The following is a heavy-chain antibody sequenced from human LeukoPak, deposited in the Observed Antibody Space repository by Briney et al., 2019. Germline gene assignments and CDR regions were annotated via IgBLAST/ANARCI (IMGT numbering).Heavy chain of an antibody. Sequence: ASVKVSCKASGYTFTGYYMHWVRQAPGQGLEWMGWINPNSGGTNYAQKFQGRVTMTRDTSISTAYMELSRLRSDDTAVYYCARGWPRSSSWPLYFDPWGQGTLVTVSS. J-gene: IGHJ5*02. CDR2: INPNSGGT. CDR3: ARGWPRSSSWPLYFDP. CDR1: GYTFTGYY. V-gene: IGHV1-2*02. D-gene: IGHD6-13*01.